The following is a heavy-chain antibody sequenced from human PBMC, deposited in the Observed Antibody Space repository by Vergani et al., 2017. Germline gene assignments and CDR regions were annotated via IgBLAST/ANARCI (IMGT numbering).Heavy chain of an antibody. V-gene: IGHV4-61*02. D-gene: IGHD4-17*01. Sequence: QVQLQESGPGLVKPSQTLSLTCTVSGDSINSAGYYWSWIRQPAGKGLEWIGRVYTSGSTNYNPSLKSRVTISVDTSKNHFSLKLSSVTAADTAVYYCARVSVGDYGNWYYDLWGRGTLVTVSS. CDR3: ARVSVGDYGNWYYDL. CDR2: VYTSGST. J-gene: IGHJ2*01. CDR1: GDSINSAGYY.